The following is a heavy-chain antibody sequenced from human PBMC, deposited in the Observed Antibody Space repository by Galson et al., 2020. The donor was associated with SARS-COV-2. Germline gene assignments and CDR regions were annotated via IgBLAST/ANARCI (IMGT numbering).Heavy chain of an antibody. V-gene: IGHV4-34*01. J-gene: IGHJ4*02. CDR2: ISYSGST. CDR1: GGSISGYY. Sequence: SETLSLTCAVYGGSISGYYWSSIRQPPGKGLEWIGAISYSGSTNYNPPLKSRVTISVDTSKKKFSLKLSSVTAADTAVYYCARGLVGARLGYWGQGNLVTVSS. CDR3: ARGLVGARLGY. D-gene: IGHD1-26*01.